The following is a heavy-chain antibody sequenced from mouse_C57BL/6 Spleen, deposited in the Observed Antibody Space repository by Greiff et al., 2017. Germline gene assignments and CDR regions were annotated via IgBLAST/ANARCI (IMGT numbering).Heavy chain of an antibody. CDR3: ANSEDYSMDY. V-gene: IGHV1-85*01. J-gene: IGHJ4*01. CDR2: IYPRDGSP. Sequence: QVQLQQSGPELVKPGASVKLSCKASGYTFTSYDINWVKQRPGQGLEWIGWIYPRDGSPKYNEKFKGKATLTVDTSSSTAYMKRHSLTSEDSSVYFCANSEDYSMDYWGQGTSVTVSS. D-gene: IGHD6-1*01. CDR1: GYTFTSYD.